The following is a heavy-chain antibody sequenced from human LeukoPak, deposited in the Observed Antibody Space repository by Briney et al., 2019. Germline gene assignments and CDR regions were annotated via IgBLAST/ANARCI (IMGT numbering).Heavy chain of an antibody. CDR1: GGSISSSNW. CDR2: IYHSGST. V-gene: IGHV4-4*02. D-gene: IGHD2-2*01. CDR3: ARDRCSSTSCYVDY. Sequence: PSGTLSLTCAVSGGSISSSNWWSWVRQPPGKGLEWIGEIYHSGSTNYNPSLKSRVTISVDTSKNQFSLKLSSVTAADTAVYYCARDRCSSTSCYVDYWGQGTLVTLSS. J-gene: IGHJ4*02.